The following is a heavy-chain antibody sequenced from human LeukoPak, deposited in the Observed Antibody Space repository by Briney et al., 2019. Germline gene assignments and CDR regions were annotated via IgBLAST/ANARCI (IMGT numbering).Heavy chain of an antibody. J-gene: IGHJ5*02. D-gene: IGHD3-10*01. CDR1: GYTFTSYD. Sequence: ASVEVSCKASGYTFTSYDINWVRQATGQGLEWMGWMNPNSGNTGYAQKFQGRVTMTRNTSISTAYMELSSLRSEDTAVYYCARAPPRFDYYGSGRRVIARWFDPWGQGTLVTVSS. V-gene: IGHV1-8*01. CDR3: ARAPPRFDYYGSGRRVIARWFDP. CDR2: MNPNSGNT.